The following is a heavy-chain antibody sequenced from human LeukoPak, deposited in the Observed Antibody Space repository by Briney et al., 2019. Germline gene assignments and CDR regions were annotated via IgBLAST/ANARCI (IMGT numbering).Heavy chain of an antibody. D-gene: IGHD4-23*01. V-gene: IGHV4-34*01. CDR1: GGSFSGYY. Sequence: SETLSLTCAVYGGSFSGYYWSWIRQPPGKGLEWIGEINHSGSTNYNPSLKSRVTISVDTSKNQFSLKLSSVTAADTAVYYCARPAQVVTLTGMDVWGQGTTVTVSS. CDR3: ARPAQVVTLTGMDV. J-gene: IGHJ6*02. CDR2: INHSGST.